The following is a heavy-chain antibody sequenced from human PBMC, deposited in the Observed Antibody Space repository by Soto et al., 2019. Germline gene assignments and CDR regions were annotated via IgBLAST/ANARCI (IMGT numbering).Heavy chain of an antibody. CDR1: GYTFTGYY. J-gene: IGHJ4*02. V-gene: IGHV1-2*02. D-gene: IGHD2-15*01. CDR2: INPNSGGT. CDR3: ASLVVVAAIYSDY. Sequence: ASVKVSCKASGYTFTGYYMHWVRQAPGQGPEWMGWINPNSGGTNYAQKFQGRVTMTRDTSISTAYMELSRLRSDDTAVYYCASLVVVAAIYSDYWGQGTLVTVSS.